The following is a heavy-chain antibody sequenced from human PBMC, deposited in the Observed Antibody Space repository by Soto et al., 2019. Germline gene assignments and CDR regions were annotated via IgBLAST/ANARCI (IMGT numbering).Heavy chain of an antibody. Sequence: SETLSLTCTVSGGSLSSYYWSWIRQSAGRGLEWIGRVHTSGSIVYNPSLQSRVSMSLDTSKNQFFLRLTSVTAADTAVYFCARDSPTIDYWGQGTLVTVSS. D-gene: IGHD1-1*01. CDR3: ARDSPTIDY. CDR1: GGSLSSYY. J-gene: IGHJ4*02. V-gene: IGHV4-4*07. CDR2: VHTSGSI.